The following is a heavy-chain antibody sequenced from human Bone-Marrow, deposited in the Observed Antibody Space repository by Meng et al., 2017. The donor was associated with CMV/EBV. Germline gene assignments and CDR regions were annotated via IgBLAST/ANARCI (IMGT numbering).Heavy chain of an antibody. J-gene: IGHJ5*02. CDR2: VSPSTGGS. D-gene: IGHD6-13*01. Sequence: ASGCAFTVFYMHRLRQAPGHGLEWMGWVSPSTGGSRIAQKFQGRVTMSRDMSINTAYMEVTDLRSDDTAVYYCARDALQLRHNWFDPWGQGTLVTVSS. V-gene: IGHV1-2*02. CDR1: GCAFTVFY. CDR3: ARDALQLRHNWFDP.